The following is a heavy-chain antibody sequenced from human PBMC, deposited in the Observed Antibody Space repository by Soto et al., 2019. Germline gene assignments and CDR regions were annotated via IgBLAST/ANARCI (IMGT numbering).Heavy chain of an antibody. J-gene: IGHJ4*02. CDR1: GYTFASYA. CDR2: ISAYNGNT. V-gene: IGHV1-18*01. CDR3: ARDPPPPDY. Sequence: QVQLVQSGAEVKKPGASVKVSCKASGYTFASYAISWMRQAPGQGLEWMGWISAYNGNTNYAQKLQGRVTMTTDTSKSTADMERRSVSADGTAVYYCARDPPPPDYWGQGTLVTVTS.